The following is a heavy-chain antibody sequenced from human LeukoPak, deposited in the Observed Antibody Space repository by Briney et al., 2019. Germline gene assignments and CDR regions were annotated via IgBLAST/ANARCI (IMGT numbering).Heavy chain of an antibody. CDR3: ARDRADAFDI. CDR1: GFTFSSYS. J-gene: IGHJ3*02. CDR2: ISSSSSYI. V-gene: IGHV3-21*01. Sequence: KTGGSLRLSCAASGFTFSSYSMNWVRQAPGKGLEWVSSISSSSSYIYYADSVKGRFTISRDNAKNSLYLQMNSLRAKDTAVYYCARDRADAFDIWGQGTMVTVSS.